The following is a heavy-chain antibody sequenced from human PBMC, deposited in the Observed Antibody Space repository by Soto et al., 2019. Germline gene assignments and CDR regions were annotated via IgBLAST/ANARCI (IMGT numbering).Heavy chain of an antibody. J-gene: IGHJ4*02. V-gene: IGHV4-59*01. CDR3: ARADPDASVGY. CDR2: VYFSGST. Sequence: SETLSLTCSISGGSISSYYWSWIRQTPGKGLEWIGYVYFSGSTNYNPSLKSRVLISIDTSRNQFSLKLNSVTAADTAVYYCARADPDASVGYWGQGTLVTVSS. D-gene: IGHD2-15*01. CDR1: GGSISSYY.